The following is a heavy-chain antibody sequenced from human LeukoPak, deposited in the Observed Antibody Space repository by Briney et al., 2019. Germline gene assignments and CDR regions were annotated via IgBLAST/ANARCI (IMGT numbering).Heavy chain of an antibody. D-gene: IGHD5-12*01. CDR2: ISSSSSTI. CDR3: ARGNFEWLRIRATYYLDY. V-gene: IGHV3-48*02. J-gene: IGHJ4*02. CDR1: GFTFSSYS. Sequence: PGGSLRLSCAASGFTFSSYSMNWVRQAPGKGLEWVSYISSSSSTIYYADSVKGRFTISRDNAKNSLYLQMNSLRDEDTAVYYCARGNFEWLRIRATYYLDYWGQGTLVTVSS.